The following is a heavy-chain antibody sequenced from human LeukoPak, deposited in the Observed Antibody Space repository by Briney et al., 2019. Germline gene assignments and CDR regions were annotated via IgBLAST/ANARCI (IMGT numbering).Heavy chain of an antibody. CDR1: GFTFSIYN. V-gene: IGHV3-21*04. Sequence: GGSLRLSCAASGFTFSIYNMNWVRQAPGKGLEWVSSISSSSTFIYYADSLKGRFTISRDNAKNSLYLQMNSLRAEDTAVYYCAREGVRGSEAIDAFDIWGQGTLVTVSS. D-gene: IGHD3-10*01. J-gene: IGHJ3*02. CDR3: AREGVRGSEAIDAFDI. CDR2: ISSSSTFI.